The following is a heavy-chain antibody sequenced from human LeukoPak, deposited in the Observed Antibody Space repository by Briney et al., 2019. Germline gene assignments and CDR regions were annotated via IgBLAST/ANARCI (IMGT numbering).Heavy chain of an antibody. J-gene: IGHJ4*02. V-gene: IGHV1-46*01. CDR3: ARVDYYGSGKDYFDY. CDR1: GYTFTSYY. D-gene: IGHD3-10*01. CDR2: INPSGGST. Sequence: GASVKVSCKASGYTFTSYYMHWVRQAPGQGLEWMGIINPSGGSTSYAQKFQGRVTMTRDMSTSTVYMELSSLRSDDTAVYYCARVDYYGSGKDYFDYWGQGTLVTVSS.